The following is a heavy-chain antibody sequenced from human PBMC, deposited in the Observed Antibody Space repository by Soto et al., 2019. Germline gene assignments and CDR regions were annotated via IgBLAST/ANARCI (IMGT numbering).Heavy chain of an antibody. CDR3: ARYLYVSY. J-gene: IGHJ4*02. Sequence: EEQLVESGGGLVQPGGSLRLSCAASGFTVSGKSMTWIRQAPGTGLEWVSVIYSTGAAYYADSVKGRFTISRDDSRNMVYLQMNSLRVEDTAVYYCARYLYVSYWGQGTLVTVSS. V-gene: IGHV3-66*01. CDR1: GFTVSGKS. D-gene: IGHD3-10*02. CDR2: IYSTGAA.